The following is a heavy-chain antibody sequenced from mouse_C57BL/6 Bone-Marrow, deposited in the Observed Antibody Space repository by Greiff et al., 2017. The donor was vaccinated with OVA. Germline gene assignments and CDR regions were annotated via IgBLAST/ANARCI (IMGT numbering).Heavy chain of an antibody. CDR3: AKQTGTWGGAMDD. J-gene: IGHJ4*01. D-gene: IGHD4-1*01. CDR1: EYEFPSHD. Sequence: EVKVEESGGGLVQPGESLKLSCESSEYEFPSHDMSWVRKTPEKRLELVAAINSDGGSTYYPDTMESRFIISRDNTKKTLYLQMSSLTSEDTALYYCAKQTGTWGGAMDDWGKGTSVTVSS. CDR2: INSDGGST. V-gene: IGHV5-2*03.